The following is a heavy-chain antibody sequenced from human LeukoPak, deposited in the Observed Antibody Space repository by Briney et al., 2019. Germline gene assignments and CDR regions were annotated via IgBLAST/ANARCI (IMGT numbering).Heavy chain of an antibody. CDR1: GGTFSSYA. J-gene: IGHJ4*02. CDR2: IIPIFGTA. D-gene: IGHD6-6*01. CDR3: ARRTYSSSSSIFDY. Sequence: SVKVSCKASGGTFSSYAISWVRQAPGQGLEWMGGIIPIFGTANYAQKFQGRVTITADKSTSTAYMELRSLRSDDTAVYYCARRTYSSSSSIFDYWGQGTLVTVSS. V-gene: IGHV1-69*06.